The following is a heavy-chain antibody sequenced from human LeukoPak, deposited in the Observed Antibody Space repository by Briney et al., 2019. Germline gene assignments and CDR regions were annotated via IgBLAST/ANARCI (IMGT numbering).Heavy chain of an antibody. CDR3: ARLDYGAAYVGY. J-gene: IGHJ4*02. CDR1: GGSISSYY. CDR2: IYYSGST. D-gene: IGHD4-17*01. V-gene: IGHV4-59*08. Sequence: SETLSLTCTVSGGSISSYYWSWIRQPPGKGLEWIGYIYYSGSTNYNPSLKSRVTISVDTSENQFSLKLSSVTAADTAVYYCARLDYGAAYVGYWGQGTLVTVSS.